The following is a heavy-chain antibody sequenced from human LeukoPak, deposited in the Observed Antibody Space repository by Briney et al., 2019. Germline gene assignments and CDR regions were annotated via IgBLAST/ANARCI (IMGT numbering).Heavy chain of an antibody. CDR2: IHFSETT. CDR3: ARGGFAPLDL. V-gene: IGHV4-4*07. D-gene: IGHD3-16*01. CDR1: GGSVSSSY. J-gene: IGHJ5*02. Sequence: SEALSLTCTVSGGSVSSSYWSWFRQPAGKGLEWIGRIHFSETTYNNPSLKSRVTLSLDTSKNRFSLNMTSVTAADTAVYYCARGGFAPLDLWGQGILVTVSS.